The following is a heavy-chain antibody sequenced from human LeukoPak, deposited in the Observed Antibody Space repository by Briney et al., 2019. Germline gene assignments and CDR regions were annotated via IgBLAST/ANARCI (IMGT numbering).Heavy chain of an antibody. CDR3: ARSPDILTGENFDY. CDR2: INPKSGGT. D-gene: IGHD3-9*01. Sequence: GASVKVSCKASGYTFTGYYMRWVRQAPGQGLEWMGWINPKSGGTNEAQKFHDRVTMTRDTSIRTAYMEVSRLRSDDTAVYYCARSPDILTGENFDYWGQGTLVTVSS. CDR1: GYTFTGYY. V-gene: IGHV1-2*02. J-gene: IGHJ4*02.